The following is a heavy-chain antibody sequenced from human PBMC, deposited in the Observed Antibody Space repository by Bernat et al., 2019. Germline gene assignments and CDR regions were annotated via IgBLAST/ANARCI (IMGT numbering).Heavy chain of an antibody. Sequence: EVQLVETGGGLIQPGGSLRLSCAASVFTVSSNYMIWVRKAPGKGLEWVSVIYSGGSTYYADSVEGRCTMSRDNTKNRLNLQMNSLTAEDTAVYYCATRPSQKGYFDYWGQGTLVTVSS. CDR3: ATRPSQKGYFDY. CDR2: IYSGGST. CDR1: VFTVSSNY. J-gene: IGHJ4*02. V-gene: IGHV3-53*02.